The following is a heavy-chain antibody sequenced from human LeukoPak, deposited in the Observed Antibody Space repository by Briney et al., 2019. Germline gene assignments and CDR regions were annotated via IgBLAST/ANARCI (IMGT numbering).Heavy chain of an antibody. V-gene: IGHV1-24*01. CDR2: FDPEDGET. D-gene: IGHD2-2*02. J-gene: IGHJ6*04. CDR1: GYTLTELS. Sequence: ASVKVSCKVSGYTLTELSTHWVRQAPGKGLEWMGGFDPEDGETVYAQKFQGRVTMTEDTSTDTAYMELSSLRSEDTAVYYCATSHFCSSTSCYNHYYYYGMDVWGKGTTVTVSS. CDR3: ATSHFCSSTSCYNHYYYYGMDV.